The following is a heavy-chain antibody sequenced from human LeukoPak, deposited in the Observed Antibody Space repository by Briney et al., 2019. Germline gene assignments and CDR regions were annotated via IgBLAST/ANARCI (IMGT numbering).Heavy chain of an antibody. D-gene: IGHD2-2*03. V-gene: IGHV4-34*01. Sequence: SETLSLTCAVYGGSLSGYYWSWIRQPPGKGLEWIGEINHSGSTNNNPSLKRRVTISVDTSKKQFSLKLSSVTAADTAVYYCARGLDIVVGPAASWFDPWGQGTLVTVSS. CDR1: GGSLSGYY. CDR2: INHSGST. J-gene: IGHJ5*02. CDR3: ARGLDIVVGPAASWFDP.